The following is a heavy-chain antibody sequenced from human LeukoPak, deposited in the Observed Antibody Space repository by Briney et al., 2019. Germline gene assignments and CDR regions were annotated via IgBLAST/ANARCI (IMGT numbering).Heavy chain of an antibody. CDR1: GGSISSGSYY. Sequence: SQTLSLTCTVSGGSISSGSYYWSWIRQPAGKGLEWIGRIYTSGSTNYNPSLKSRVTISVDTSKNQFSLKLSSVTAADMAVYYCARDDYGGNSPPPYYYYGMDVWGQGTTVTVSS. V-gene: IGHV4-61*02. CDR3: ARDDYGGNSPPPYYYYGMDV. D-gene: IGHD4-23*01. J-gene: IGHJ6*02. CDR2: IYTSGST.